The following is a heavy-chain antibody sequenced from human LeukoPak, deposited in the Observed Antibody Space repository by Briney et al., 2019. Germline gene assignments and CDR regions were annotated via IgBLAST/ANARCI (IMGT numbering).Heavy chain of an antibody. Sequence: SVKVSCKASGGTFSSYAISWVRQAPGQGLEWMGGIIPIVGSPNYAQKFQGRVTITADEFTSTAYMELSSLRSEDTAVYYCARGWLAETTVVTPYNYWGQGTLVTVSS. CDR2: IIPIVGSP. CDR3: ARGWLAETTVVTPYNY. J-gene: IGHJ4*02. V-gene: IGHV1-69*13. D-gene: IGHD4-23*01. CDR1: GGTFSSYA.